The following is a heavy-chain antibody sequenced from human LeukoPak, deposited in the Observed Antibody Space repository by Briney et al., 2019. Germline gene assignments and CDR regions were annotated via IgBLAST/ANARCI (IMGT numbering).Heavy chain of an antibody. CDR3: ARIVVVPAAIGEAFDI. CDR1: GFTVSSNY. J-gene: IGHJ3*02. CDR2: IYSGGST. D-gene: IGHD2-2*01. Sequence: PGGSLRLSCAASGFTVSSNYMSWVRQAPGKGLEWVSVIYSGGSTYYADSVKGRFTISRDNSKNTLYLQMNSLKTEDTAVYYCARIVVVPAAIGEAFDIWGQGTMVTVSS. V-gene: IGHV3-53*01.